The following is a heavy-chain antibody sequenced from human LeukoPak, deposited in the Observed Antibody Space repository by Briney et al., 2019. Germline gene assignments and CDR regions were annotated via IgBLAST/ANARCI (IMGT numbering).Heavy chain of an antibody. CDR1: GFTFSGYA. Sequence: AGGSLRLSCTASGFTFSGYAMSWVRQAPGKGLEWVSAISGSGGSTYYTDSVKGRFTISRDSSQNTLFLQMNSLRADDTAVYYCAKALVSMIVVAPIWWGQGTLVTVS. CDR3: AKALVSMIVVAPIW. V-gene: IGHV3-23*01. J-gene: IGHJ4*02. D-gene: IGHD3-22*01. CDR2: ISGSGGST.